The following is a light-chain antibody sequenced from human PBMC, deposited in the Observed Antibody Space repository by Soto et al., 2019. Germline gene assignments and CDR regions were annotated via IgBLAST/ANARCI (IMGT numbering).Light chain of an antibody. CDR3: SSYTSSSTPYF. J-gene: IGLJ1*01. CDR2: DVS. V-gene: IGLV2-14*01. CDR1: SSDVGGYNY. Sequence: HSVLTQPASVSGSPGQSITISCTGTSSDVGGYNYVSWDQQHPGKAPKLMIYDVSNRPSGVSNRFSGSKSGNTASLIISGLQAEDEADYYCSSYTSSSTPYFFGTGTRSPS.